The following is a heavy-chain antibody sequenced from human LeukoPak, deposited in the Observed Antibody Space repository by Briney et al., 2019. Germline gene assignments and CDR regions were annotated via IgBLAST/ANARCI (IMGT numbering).Heavy chain of an antibody. CDR2: INIDGSSG. CDR3: ARGGIAAAGTYY. D-gene: IGHD6-13*01. V-gene: IGHV3-74*01. J-gene: IGHJ4*02. Sequence: GGSLRLSCAASGFTFRSYWMHWVRQAPGKGLVWVSRINIDGSSGSYADSVEGRFTISRDNAKNTLYLQMNSLRAEDTAVYYCARGGIAAAGTYYWGQGTLVTVSS. CDR1: GFTFRSYW.